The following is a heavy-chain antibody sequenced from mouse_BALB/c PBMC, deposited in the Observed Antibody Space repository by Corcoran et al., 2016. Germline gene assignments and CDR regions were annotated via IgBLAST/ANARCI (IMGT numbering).Heavy chain of an antibody. CDR1: GYTFSSYW. D-gene: IGHD2-1*01. Sequence: QVQLQQSGAELMKPGASVKIPCKATGYTFSSYWIEWVKQRPGHGLEWIGEILPGSGSTNYNEKFKGKATFTTDTSSNTAYMQLSSLTSEDSAVYYCARFGNNFDYWGQGTTLTVSS. CDR3: ARFGNNFDY. V-gene: IGHV1-9*01. CDR2: ILPGSGST. J-gene: IGHJ2*01.